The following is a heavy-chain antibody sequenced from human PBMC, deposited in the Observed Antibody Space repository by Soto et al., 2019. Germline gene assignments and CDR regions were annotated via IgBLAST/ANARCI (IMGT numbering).Heavy chain of an antibody. CDR1: GGSISSSSYY. J-gene: IGHJ4*02. CDR3: ARQDTAMAKPFDY. Sequence: SETLSLTCTVSGGSISSSSYYWGWIRQPPGKGLEWIGSIYYSGSTYYNPSLKSRVTISVDTSKNQFSLKLSSVTAADTAVYYCARQDTAMAKPFDYWGQGTLVTVSS. V-gene: IGHV4-39*01. CDR2: IYYSGST. D-gene: IGHD5-18*01.